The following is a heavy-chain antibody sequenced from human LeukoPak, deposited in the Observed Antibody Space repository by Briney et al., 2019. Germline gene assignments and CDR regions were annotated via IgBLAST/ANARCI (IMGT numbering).Heavy chain of an antibody. V-gene: IGHV3-53*01. D-gene: IGHD6-13*01. Sequence: PGGSLRLSCAASGFTVSSNYMSWVRQAPGKGLEWVSIIYSGGSTYYADSVKGRFTISRDNSKNTLYLQMNSLRAEDTAVYYCARVNSHSSSWFLYAFDIWGQGTMVTVPS. CDR3: ARVNSHSSSWFLYAFDI. CDR2: IYSGGST. CDR1: GFTVSSNY. J-gene: IGHJ3*02.